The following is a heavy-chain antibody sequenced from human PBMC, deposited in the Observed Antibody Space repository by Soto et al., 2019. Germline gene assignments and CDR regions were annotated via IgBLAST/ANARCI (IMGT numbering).Heavy chain of an antibody. D-gene: IGHD2-2*01. CDR1: GGSISSSSYY. CDR2: IYYSGST. CDR3: ASGRVPAAMGGGTYNWFDP. J-gene: IGHJ5*02. V-gene: IGHV4-39*01. Sequence: PSETLSLTCTVSGGSISSSSYYWGWIRQPPGKGLEWIGSIYYSGSTYYNPSLKSRVTISVDTSKNQFSLKLSSVTAADTAVYYGASGRVPAAMGGGTYNWFDPWGQGTLVTVS.